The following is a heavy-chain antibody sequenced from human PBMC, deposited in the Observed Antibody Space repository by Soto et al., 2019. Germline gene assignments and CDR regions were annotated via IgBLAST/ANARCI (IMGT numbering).Heavy chain of an antibody. CDR1: GFTFTRYS. J-gene: IGHJ4*02. V-gene: IGHV3-21*06. CDR3: ARESEDLTSNFDY. CDR2: ISSTTNYT. Sequence: GGSLRLSCAACGFTFTRYSMNGVGQAPGKGLEWLSSISSTTNYTYYGDSMKGRFTISRDNAKNSLYLEMNSLRAEDTAVYYCARESEDLTSNFDYWGQGTLVTVSS.